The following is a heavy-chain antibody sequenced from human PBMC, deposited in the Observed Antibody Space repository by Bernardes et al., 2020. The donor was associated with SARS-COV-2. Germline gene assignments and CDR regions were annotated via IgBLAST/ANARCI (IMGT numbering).Heavy chain of an antibody. Sequence: GGSLRLSCEASVFIFSSYAMSWVRQAPGKGLEWVSVVSSGGDDTYYADSVKGRFTISRDHSKNTLYLQMNSLKAEDTAVYYCASGDYSGYPGDYFDYWGQGTLVTVSA. CDR1: VFIFSSYA. J-gene: IGHJ4*02. V-gene: IGHV3-23*01. CDR2: VSSGGDDT. CDR3: ASGDYSGYPGDYFDY. D-gene: IGHD4-4*01.